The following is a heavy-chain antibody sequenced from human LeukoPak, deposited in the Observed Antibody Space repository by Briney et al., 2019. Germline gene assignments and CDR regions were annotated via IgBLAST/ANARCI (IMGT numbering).Heavy chain of an antibody. Sequence: GGSLRLSCAASGFTFSSYAMSWVRQAPGKGLEWLSYISTSSSYIYYADSVKGRFTVSRDNAMNSLFLQMNSLIAEDTAVYYCARVGIRFLEQYYFDYWGQGTLVTVSS. CDR3: ARVGIRFLEQYYFDY. CDR1: GFTFSSYA. J-gene: IGHJ4*02. D-gene: IGHD3-3*01. CDR2: ISTSSSYI. V-gene: IGHV3-21*01.